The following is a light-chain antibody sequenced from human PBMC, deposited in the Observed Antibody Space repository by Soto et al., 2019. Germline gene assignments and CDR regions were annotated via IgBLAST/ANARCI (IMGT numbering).Light chain of an antibody. CDR3: QQYDNWPLT. V-gene: IGKV3-15*01. J-gene: IGKJ4*01. Sequence: IVMTQSPVTLSVSPGEIATLSCRASQSVSSNLAWYQQRPGQAPRLLMYAASTPATGIPARCSGSGSGTEFSLTISGLQSEDFVVYFCQQYDNWPLTFGGGTKVEMK. CDR1: QSVSSN. CDR2: AAS.